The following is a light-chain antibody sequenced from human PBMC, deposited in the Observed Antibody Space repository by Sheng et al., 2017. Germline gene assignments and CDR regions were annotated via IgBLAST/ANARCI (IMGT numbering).Light chain of an antibody. CDR3: QQYGSSTT. Sequence: EIVLTQSPGTLSLSPGERATLSCRASQSVSSYLAWYQQKPGQAPRLLIYDASNRATGIPARFSGSGSGTDFTLTISRLEPEDFAVYYCQQYGSSTTFGQGTKVEIK. V-gene: IGKV3-20*01. CDR1: QSVSSY. J-gene: IGKJ1*01. CDR2: DAS.